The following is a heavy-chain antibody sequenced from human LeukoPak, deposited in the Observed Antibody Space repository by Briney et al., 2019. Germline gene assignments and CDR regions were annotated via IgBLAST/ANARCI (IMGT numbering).Heavy chain of an antibody. CDR1: GGSISSGGYS. J-gene: IGHJ6*02. CDR3: ARLKYRYYGMDV. Sequence: PSQTLSLTCAVSGGSISSGGYSWSWIRQPPGKGLEWIGYIYHSGSTYYNPSLKSRVTISVDRSKNQFSLKLSSVTAADTAVYYCARLKYRYYGMDVWGQGTTVTVSS. V-gene: IGHV4-30-2*01. D-gene: IGHD2-2*01. CDR2: IYHSGST.